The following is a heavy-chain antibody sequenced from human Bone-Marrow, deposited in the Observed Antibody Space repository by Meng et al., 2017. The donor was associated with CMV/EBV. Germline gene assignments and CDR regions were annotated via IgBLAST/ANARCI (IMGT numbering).Heavy chain of an antibody. V-gene: IGHV3-30*02. CDR1: GFTFSSYA. J-gene: IGHJ6*02. CDR3: AKDTNNGSYYDYYYYYYGIDF. D-gene: IGHD1-26*01. CDR2: IRYDGSNK. Sequence: GESLKISCAAFGFTFSSYAMHWVRHAPGKGLEWVAFIRYDGSNKYYADSVKCRFTISRDNTKNTLYLQMNSLRAEDTAVYYCAKDTNNGSYYDYYYYYYGIDFWGQGTTVTVSS.